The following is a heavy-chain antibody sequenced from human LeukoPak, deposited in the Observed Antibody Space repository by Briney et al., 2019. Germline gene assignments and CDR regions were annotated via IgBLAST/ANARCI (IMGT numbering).Heavy chain of an antibody. CDR3: ARHIAARPNYYCYYMDV. CDR1: GYSFTSYW. V-gene: IGHV5-51*01. CDR2: IYPGDSDT. D-gene: IGHD6-6*01. Sequence: GESLKISCKGSGYSFTSYWIGWVRQMPGKGLEWMGIIYPGDSDTRYSPSFQGQVTISADKSISTAYLQWSSLKASDTAMYYCARHIAARPNYYCYYMDVWGKGTTVTVSS. J-gene: IGHJ6*03.